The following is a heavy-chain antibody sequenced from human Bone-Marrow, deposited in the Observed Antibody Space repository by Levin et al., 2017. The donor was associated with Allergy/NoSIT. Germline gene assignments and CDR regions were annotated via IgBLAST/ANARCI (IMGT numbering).Heavy chain of an antibody. D-gene: IGHD6-25*01. J-gene: IGHJ6*02. CDR2: IIPILGIA. CDR3: ARWGRGSIAADYGMDV. V-gene: IGHV1-69*02. Sequence: KISCKASGGTFSSYTISWVRQAPGQGLEWMGRIIPILGIANYAQKFQGRVTITADKSTSTAYMELSSLRSEDTAVYYCARWGRGSIAADYGMDVWGQGTTVTVSS. CDR1: GGTFSSYT.